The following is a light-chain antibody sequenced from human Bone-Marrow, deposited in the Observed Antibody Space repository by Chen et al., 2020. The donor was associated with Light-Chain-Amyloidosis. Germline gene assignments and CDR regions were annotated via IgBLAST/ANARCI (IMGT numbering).Light chain of an antibody. CDR2: RDT. CDR1: DLPTKY. CDR3: QSADSSGTYEVI. V-gene: IGLV3-25*03. Sequence: YELTQPPSVSVSPGQTARITCSGDDLPTKYAYWYQQKPGQAPVLVIHRDTERPSGISERFSGSSSGTTATLTISVVQAEDEADYRCQSADSSGTYEVIFGGGTKLTVL. J-gene: IGLJ2*01.